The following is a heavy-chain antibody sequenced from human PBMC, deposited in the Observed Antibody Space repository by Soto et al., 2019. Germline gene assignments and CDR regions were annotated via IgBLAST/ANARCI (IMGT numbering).Heavy chain of an antibody. CDR3: ASINGSFLSVFDN. CDR1: GDSISSGDHY. Sequence: QVQLQESGPGLVTPSQTLSLSCTVSGDSISSGDHYWSWIRQPPGKGLEWIAHISYGGYTFYNPSLQSRITMSVATSKNQAYLKLRSVTAADTAVYYCASINGSFLSVFDNWGQGTPVTVSS. J-gene: IGHJ4*02. CDR2: ISYGGYT. V-gene: IGHV4-30-4*01. D-gene: IGHD2-8*01.